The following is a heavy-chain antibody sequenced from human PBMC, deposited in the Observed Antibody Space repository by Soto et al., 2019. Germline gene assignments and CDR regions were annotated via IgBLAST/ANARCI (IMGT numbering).Heavy chain of an antibody. D-gene: IGHD3-10*01. CDR3: ARDPGSGSYSGAFYYYYGMDV. V-gene: IGHV1-18*01. Sequence: QVQLVQSGAEVKKPGASVKVSCKASGYTFTSYGISWVRQAPGQGLEWMGWISAYNGNTNYAQKRQGRVTMTTETPTSTAYMELRSLGYDDTAVYYCARDPGSGSYSGAFYYYYGMDVWGQGTTVTVSS. CDR2: ISAYNGNT. J-gene: IGHJ6*02. CDR1: GYTFTSYG.